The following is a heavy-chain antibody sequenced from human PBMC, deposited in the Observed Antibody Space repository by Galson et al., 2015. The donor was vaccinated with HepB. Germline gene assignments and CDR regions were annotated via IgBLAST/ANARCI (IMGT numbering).Heavy chain of an antibody. Sequence: SLRVACAASGFTFSTYWLHWVRQAPRKGLVWVSRINRDGSSTNSADSVKGRFTISRDNAKNTLYLQMNSLRADDTAVYYCARDPRGSYGYPSPYYYGMDVWGQGTTVTVSS. D-gene: IGHD5-18*01. CDR3: ARDPRGSYGYPSPYYYGMDV. CDR2: INRDGSST. V-gene: IGHV3-74*01. CDR1: GFTFSTYW. J-gene: IGHJ6*02.